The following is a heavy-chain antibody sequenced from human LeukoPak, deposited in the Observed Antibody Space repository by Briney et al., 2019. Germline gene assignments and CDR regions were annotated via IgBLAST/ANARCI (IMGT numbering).Heavy chain of an antibody. J-gene: IGHJ4*02. CDR1: GGSLSSYS. Sequence: SETLSLTCTVSGGSLSSYSWSWVRQPAGKGLEWIGSIYYSGSTYYNPSLKSRVTISVDTSKNQFSLKLSSVTAADTAVYYCARPSYYGSGLTDYWGQGTLVTVSS. D-gene: IGHD3-10*01. CDR2: IYYSGST. V-gene: IGHV4-4*07. CDR3: ARPSYYGSGLTDY.